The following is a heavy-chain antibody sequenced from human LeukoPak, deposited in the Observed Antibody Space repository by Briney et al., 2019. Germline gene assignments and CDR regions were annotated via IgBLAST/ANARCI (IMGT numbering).Heavy chain of an antibody. CDR1: GFTFSSNW. J-gene: IGHJ4*02. CDR3: VKGGNFDY. D-gene: IGHD2-15*01. Sequence: PGGSLRLSCATSGFTFSSNWMSWVRQAPGKGLEWVSAISSTGSNTDYADSVKGRFTISRDNSKSTLYLQMSSLRAEDAAAYYCVKGGNFDYWGQGTLVTVSS. V-gene: IGHV3-23*01. CDR2: ISSTGSNT.